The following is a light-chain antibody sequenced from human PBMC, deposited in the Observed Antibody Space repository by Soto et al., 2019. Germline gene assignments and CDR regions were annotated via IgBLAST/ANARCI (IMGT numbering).Light chain of an antibody. J-gene: IGKJ1*01. CDR2: EAS. CDR1: QSISDS. V-gene: IGKV1-5*03. Sequence: DIQMTQSPSTLSASVGDRXTITXRASQSISDSLAWYQQKPGKAPKLLIYEASSLKSGVPSRFSGSRSGTEYTLTISSLQPDDFATYYCQQYNGYWTFGQGTKVEIK. CDR3: QQYNGYWT.